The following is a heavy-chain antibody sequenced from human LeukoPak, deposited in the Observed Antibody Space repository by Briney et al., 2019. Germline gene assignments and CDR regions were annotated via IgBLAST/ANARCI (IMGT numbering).Heavy chain of an antibody. J-gene: IGHJ4*02. Sequence: PGGSLRLSCAVSGFTASGFTFSRNSMRWVRQAPGKGLDWVASIREDGSEKYYVDSVKGRFTISRDNAKNSLYLQMDSLRDEDTAIYYCATSTSQVHSGSHFDYWGQGTLVTVSS. CDR2: IREDGSEK. CDR1: GFTFSRNS. CDR3: ATSTSQVHSGSHFDY. V-gene: IGHV3-7*02. D-gene: IGHD1-26*01.